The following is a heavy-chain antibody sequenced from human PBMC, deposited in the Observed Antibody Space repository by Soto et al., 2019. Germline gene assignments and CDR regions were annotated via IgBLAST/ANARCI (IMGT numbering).Heavy chain of an antibody. J-gene: IGHJ6*02. CDR3: AKGDIVVVPAAPHYYGMDV. V-gene: IGHV3-30*18. Sequence: GGSLRLSCAASGFTFSSYGMHWVRQAPGKGLEWVAVISYDGSNKYYADSVKGRFTISRDNSKNTLYLQMNSLRAEDTAVYYCAKGDIVVVPAAPHYYGMDVWGQGTTVTVS. CDR2: ISYDGSNK. D-gene: IGHD2-2*01. CDR1: GFTFSSYG.